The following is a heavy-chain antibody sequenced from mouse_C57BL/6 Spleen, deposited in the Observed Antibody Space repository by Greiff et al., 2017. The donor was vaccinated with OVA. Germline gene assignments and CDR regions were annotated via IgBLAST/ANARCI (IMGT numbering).Heavy chain of an antibody. CDR3: ARGSTTVVEDAY. Sequence: VQLQQPGAELVKPGASVKMSCKASGYTFTSYWITWVKQRPGQGLEWIGDIYPGSGSTNYNERFKSKATLTVDTSSSTAYMQLSSLTSEDSAVYYCARGSTTVVEDAYWGQGTLVTVSA. CDR2: IYPGSGST. J-gene: IGHJ3*01. V-gene: IGHV1-55*01. D-gene: IGHD1-1*01. CDR1: GYTFTSYW.